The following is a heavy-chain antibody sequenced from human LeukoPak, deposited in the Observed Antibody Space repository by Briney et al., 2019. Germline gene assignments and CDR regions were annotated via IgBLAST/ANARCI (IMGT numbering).Heavy chain of an antibody. Sequence: GESLKISCKGSGYSFTSYWIGWVRQMPGKGLEWMGIIYPGDSDTRYSPSFQGQVTISADKSINTAYLQWSSLKASDSAMYYCARHEDTALVDYWGQGTLVTVSS. CDR1: GYSFTSYW. CDR3: ARHEDTALVDY. J-gene: IGHJ4*02. CDR2: IYPGDSDT. V-gene: IGHV5-51*01. D-gene: IGHD5-18*01.